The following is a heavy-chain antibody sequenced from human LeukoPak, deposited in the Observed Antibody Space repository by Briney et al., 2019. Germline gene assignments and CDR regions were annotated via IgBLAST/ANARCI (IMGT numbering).Heavy chain of an antibody. J-gene: IGHJ4*02. CDR2: IYYSGTI. D-gene: IGHD6-13*01. CDR1: GGSIRTSSYY. CDR3: ARVRAAAVPYYFDY. V-gene: IGHV4-39*07. Sequence: SETLSLICTVSGGSIRTSSYYWGWIRQPPGKGLEWIASIYYSGTIYSNGSLKSRVTISVETSKNQFSLKLSSVTAADTAMYYCARVRAAAVPYYFDYWGRGTLVTVSS.